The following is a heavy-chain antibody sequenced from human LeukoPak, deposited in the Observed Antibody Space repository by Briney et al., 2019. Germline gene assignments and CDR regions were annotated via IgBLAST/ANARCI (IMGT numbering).Heavy chain of an antibody. CDR1: GGSFSGYY. Sequence: SETLSLTCAVYGGSFSGYYWSWIRQPPGKGLEWIGEINHSGSTNYNPSLKSRVTISVDTSKNQFSLRLSSVTAADTAVYYCARGPYYFDSWGPGTLVTVSS. CDR2: INHSGST. J-gene: IGHJ4*02. V-gene: IGHV4-34*01. CDR3: ARGPYYFDS.